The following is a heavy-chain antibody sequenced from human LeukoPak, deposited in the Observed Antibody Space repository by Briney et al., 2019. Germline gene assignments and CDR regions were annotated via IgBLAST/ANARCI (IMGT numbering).Heavy chain of an antibody. J-gene: IGHJ4*02. CDR1: GFTFSRYA. V-gene: IGHV3-64D*09. CDR2: ISSNGGST. Sequence: PGGSLRLSCSASGFTFSRYAMHWVRQAPERGLEFVSAISSNGGSTYYADSVKGRFTISRDNSKNTLYLQMSSLRAEDTAVYYCVKVSDDYWGQGTLVTVSS. CDR3: VKVSDDY.